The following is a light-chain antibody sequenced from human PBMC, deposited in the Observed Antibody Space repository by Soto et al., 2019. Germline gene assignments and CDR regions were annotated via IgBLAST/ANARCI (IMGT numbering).Light chain of an antibody. Sequence: EIVMTQSPVTLSVSPGERVTLSCRASQSVSSNLAWYQQKSGQAPRLLIYGASTRVTGIPARFSGSGSGTEFTLTISSLQSEDFAVYYCQQYNNWPRTFGQGTKVEIK. CDR3: QQYNNWPRT. CDR1: QSVSSN. J-gene: IGKJ1*01. V-gene: IGKV3-15*01. CDR2: GAS.